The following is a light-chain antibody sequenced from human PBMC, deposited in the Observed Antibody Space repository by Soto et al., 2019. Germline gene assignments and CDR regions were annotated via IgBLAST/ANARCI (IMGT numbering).Light chain of an antibody. CDR2: GAS. J-gene: IGKJ4*01. CDR1: QRVSSTH. V-gene: IGKV3-20*01. CDR3: QQYDTSPIT. Sequence: EIVLTQSPGTLSLSPGERATLSCRASQRVSSTHLAWYQHRPGQAPSLLIFGASTRATGIPDRFSGSGSGTDFTLTISRLEPEDFAVYYCQQYDTSPITFGGGTKGES.